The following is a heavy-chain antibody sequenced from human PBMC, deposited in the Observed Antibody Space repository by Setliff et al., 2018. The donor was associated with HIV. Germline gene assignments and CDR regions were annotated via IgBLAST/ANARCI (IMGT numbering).Heavy chain of an antibody. CDR2: IDDDGRT. Sequence: GGSLRLSCAASGFTVSSYLMHWVRQAPGKGLVWVSQIDDDGRTTYADSVKGRFTISRDNAKNTLYLQMNSLRAEDTAVYYCARASGCTNGVCYAYGYYSLDVWGQGTTVTVSS. D-gene: IGHD2-8*01. CDR3: ARASGCTNGVCYAYGYYSLDV. J-gene: IGHJ6*02. CDR1: GFTVSSYL. V-gene: IGHV3-74*01.